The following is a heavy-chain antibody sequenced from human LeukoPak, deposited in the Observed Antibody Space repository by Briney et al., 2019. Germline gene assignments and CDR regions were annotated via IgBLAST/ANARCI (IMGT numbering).Heavy chain of an antibody. CDR2: INSDGSST. Sequence: GGSLRLSCAASGFTFSTYWMHWVRQAPGKGLVWVSRINSDGSSTSYADSVKGRFTISRDNAKNTLYLQMNSLRAEDTAVYYCARALSRRLFDPWGQGTLVTVSS. V-gene: IGHV3-74*01. D-gene: IGHD2/OR15-2a*01. CDR3: ARALSRRLFDP. J-gene: IGHJ5*02. CDR1: GFTFSTYW.